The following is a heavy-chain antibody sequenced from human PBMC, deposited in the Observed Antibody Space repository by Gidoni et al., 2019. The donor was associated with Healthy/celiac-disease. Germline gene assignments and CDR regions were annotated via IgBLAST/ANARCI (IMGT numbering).Heavy chain of an antibody. V-gene: IGHV4-59*01. Sequence: QVQLQESGPGLVKPSETLSLTCTVSGGSISSYYWSWIRQPPGKGLEWIGYIYYSGSTNYNPSLKSRVTISVDTSKNQFSLKLSSVTAADTAVYYCARNYRGGMDVWGQGTTVTVSS. J-gene: IGHJ6*02. D-gene: IGHD1-7*01. CDR2: IYYSGST. CDR1: GGSISSYY. CDR3: ARNYRGGMDV.